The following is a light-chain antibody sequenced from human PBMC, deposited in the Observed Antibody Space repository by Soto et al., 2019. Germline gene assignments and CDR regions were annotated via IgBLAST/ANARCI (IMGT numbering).Light chain of an antibody. CDR3: SSYAGINNLGV. CDR2: EVN. V-gene: IGLV2-8*01. CDR1: SCDVGGYKY. J-gene: IGLJ1*01. Sequence: QSVLTQPPTASGSPGQSVTISCTGTSCDVGGYKYVSWYQQHPGKAPKLMIFEVNKRPSGVPDRFSGSKSGNTASLTVSGLQAEDEADYYCSSYAGINNLGVFGTGTKVTVL.